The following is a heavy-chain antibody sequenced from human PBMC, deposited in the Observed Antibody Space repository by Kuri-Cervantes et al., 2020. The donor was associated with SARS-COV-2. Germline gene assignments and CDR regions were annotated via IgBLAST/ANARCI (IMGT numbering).Heavy chain of an antibody. CDR2: IRYDGSNK. J-gene: IGHJ2*01. CDR3: AKDRSSSWLWYFDL. Sequence: GESLKISCAASGFTFSSYWMSWVRQAPGKGLEWVAFIRYDGSNKYYADSVKCRFTISRDNSKNTLYLQMNSLRAEDTAVYYCAKDRSSSWLWYFDLWGRGTLVTVSS. D-gene: IGHD6-13*01. V-gene: IGHV3-30*02. CDR1: GFTFSSYW.